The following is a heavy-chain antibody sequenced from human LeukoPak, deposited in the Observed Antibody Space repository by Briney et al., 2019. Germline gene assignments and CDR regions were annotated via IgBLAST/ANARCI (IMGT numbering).Heavy chain of an antibody. CDR3: AKSLGYTMIVPGVDV. D-gene: IGHD3-22*01. Sequence: GGSLRLSCAASGFTFDDYAMHWVRQAPGKGLEWVSGISWNSGSIGYADSVKGRFTISRDNAKNSLYLQMNSLRAEDTASYYCAKSLGYTMIVPGVDVWGQGTTVTVSS. CDR2: ISWNSGSI. V-gene: IGHV3-9*01. CDR1: GFTFDDYA. J-gene: IGHJ6*02.